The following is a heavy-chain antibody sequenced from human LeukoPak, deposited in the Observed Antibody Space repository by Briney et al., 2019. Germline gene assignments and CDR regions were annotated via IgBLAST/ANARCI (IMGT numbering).Heavy chain of an antibody. CDR2: IIPIFGTA. V-gene: IGHV1-69*06. Sequence: ASVKVSCKASGGTFSSYAISWVRQAPGQGLEWMGRIIPIFGTANYAQKFQGRVTITADKSTSTAYMELSSLRSEDTAVYYCAVPRPRYDFWRGYPNYWSFDLWGRGTLVTVSS. D-gene: IGHD3-3*01. CDR3: AVPRPRYDFWRGYPNYWSFDL. CDR1: GGTFSSYA. J-gene: IGHJ2*01.